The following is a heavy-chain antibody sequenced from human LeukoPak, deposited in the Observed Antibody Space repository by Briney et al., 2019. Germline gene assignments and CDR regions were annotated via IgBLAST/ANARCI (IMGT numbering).Heavy chain of an antibody. CDR3: ARGHCSSTSCLIDY. CDR1: GGSFSGYY. CDR2: INHSGST. V-gene: IGHV4-34*01. D-gene: IGHD2-2*01. Sequence: SETLSLTCAVYGGSFSGYYWSWIRQPPGKGLEWIGEINHSGSTNYNPSLKSRVTISVDTSKNLFSLKLSSVTAADTAVYYCARGHCSSTSCLIDYWGQGTLVTVSS. J-gene: IGHJ4*02.